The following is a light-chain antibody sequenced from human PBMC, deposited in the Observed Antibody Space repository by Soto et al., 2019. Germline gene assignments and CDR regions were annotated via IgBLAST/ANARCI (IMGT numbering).Light chain of an antibody. CDR3: SSYAGSSVV. J-gene: IGLJ2*01. V-gene: IGLV2-8*01. Sequence: QSALTQPPSASGSPGQSVTISCTGTSSDVGGYNYVSWFQQHPGKAPKLMIYEVSERPSGVPDRFSGSKSGNTASLTVSGVQAEDEADYYCSSYAGSSVVFGGGTKLTVL. CDR2: EVS. CDR1: SSDVGGYNY.